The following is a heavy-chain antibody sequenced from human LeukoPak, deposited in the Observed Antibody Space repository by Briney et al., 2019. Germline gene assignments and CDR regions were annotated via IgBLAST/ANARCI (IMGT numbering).Heavy chain of an antibody. J-gene: IGHJ4*02. CDR2: IDPNTGAT. D-gene: IGHD5-18*01. CDR3: ARDDSFQFDS. V-gene: IGHV1-2*02. Sequence: ASVEVSCKTFGYTFTAYYMHWVRQAPGQGLEWMGWIDPNTGATNYAQKFQGRVTMTRATSISTAYVELSRLTSDDTAVYYCARDDSFQFDSWGQGTLVTVSS. CDR1: GYTFTAYY.